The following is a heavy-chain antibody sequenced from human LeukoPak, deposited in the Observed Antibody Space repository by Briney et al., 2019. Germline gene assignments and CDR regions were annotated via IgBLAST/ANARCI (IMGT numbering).Heavy chain of an antibody. Sequence: GESLKISCKGSGYSFTSYWIGWVRQMPGKGLGWMGIIYPGDSNTRYSPSFQGQVTISADKSISTAYLQWSSLKASDTAMYYCARPSGSYPTHFDLWGRGTLVTVSS. D-gene: IGHD1-26*01. V-gene: IGHV5-51*01. CDR2: IYPGDSNT. CDR3: ARPSGSYPTHFDL. CDR1: GYSFTSYW. J-gene: IGHJ2*01.